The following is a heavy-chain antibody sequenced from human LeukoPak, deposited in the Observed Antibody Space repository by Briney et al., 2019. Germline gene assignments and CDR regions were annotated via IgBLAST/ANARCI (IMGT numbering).Heavy chain of an antibody. Sequence: SETLSLTCTVSGGSISSYYWSWIRQPPGKGLEWIGYIYYSGSTNYNPSLKSRVTISVVTSKNQFSLKLSSVTAADTAVYYCARASHDYGDYSHFDYWGQGTLVTVSS. CDR2: IYYSGST. J-gene: IGHJ4*02. CDR3: ARASHDYGDYSHFDY. V-gene: IGHV4-59*12. CDR1: GGSISSYY. D-gene: IGHD4-17*01.